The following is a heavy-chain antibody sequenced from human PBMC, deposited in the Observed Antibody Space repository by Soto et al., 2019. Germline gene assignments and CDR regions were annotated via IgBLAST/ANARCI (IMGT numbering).Heavy chain of an antibody. CDR3: ARDTGYGSGSSVNHVIDC. V-gene: IGHV3-74*01. CDR1: GFTFRSYW. J-gene: IGHJ4*01. CDR2: INEDGRII. Sequence: AGGSLRLSCAASGFTFRSYWMHWVRQVPGKGLVWVSRINEDGRIINYADSVKGRFTISRDNARNTLYLEMNSLSAEDPAIYYCARDTGYGSGSSVNHVIDCWGRGTLVTVSS. D-gene: IGHD3-10*01.